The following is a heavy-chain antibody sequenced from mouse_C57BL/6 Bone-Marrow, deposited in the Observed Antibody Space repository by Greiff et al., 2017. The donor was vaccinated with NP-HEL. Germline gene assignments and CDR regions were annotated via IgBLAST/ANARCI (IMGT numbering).Heavy chain of an antibody. Sequence: VQLQQPGTELVKPGASVKLPCKASGYTFPSNWMHWVRQRPGQGLAWIGNITPRNGGTNYNEKFKSKATLTVDKSSSTAYMQLSSLTSEDSAVYYCARDSGYAFDYWGQGTTLTVSS. J-gene: IGHJ2*01. D-gene: IGHD3-2*02. CDR3: ARDSGYAFDY. CDR1: GYTFPSNW. CDR2: ITPRNGGT. V-gene: IGHV1-53*01.